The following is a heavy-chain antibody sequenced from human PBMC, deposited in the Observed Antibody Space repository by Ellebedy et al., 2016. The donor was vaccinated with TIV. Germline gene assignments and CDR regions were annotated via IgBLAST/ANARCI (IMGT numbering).Heavy chain of an antibody. J-gene: IGHJ4*02. CDR3: ARSPRGPKAIVGGGTLFDY. CDR1: GFTFSSYA. Sequence: GGSLRLXXAASGFTFSSYAMHWVRQAPGKGLEWVAVISYDGSNKYYADSVKGRFTISRDNSKNTLYLQMNSLRAEDTAVYYCARSPRGPKAIVGGGTLFDYWGQGTLVTVSS. D-gene: IGHD1-26*01. CDR2: ISYDGSNK. V-gene: IGHV3-30-3*01.